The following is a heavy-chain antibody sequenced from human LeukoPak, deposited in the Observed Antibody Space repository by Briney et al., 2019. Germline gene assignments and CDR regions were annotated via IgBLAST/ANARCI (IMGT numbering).Heavy chain of an antibody. CDR3: ARYLGYCSGGSCYGFDY. CDR2: IYHSGST. J-gene: IGHJ4*02. CDR1: GGSISSSNW. Sequence: SETLSLTCAVSGGSISSSNWWSWVRQPPGKGLEWIGEIYHSGSTNYNPSLKSRVTISVDKSKNQFSLKLSSVTAADTAVYYCARYLGYCSGGSCYGFDYWGQGTLVTVSS. D-gene: IGHD2-15*01. V-gene: IGHV4-4*02.